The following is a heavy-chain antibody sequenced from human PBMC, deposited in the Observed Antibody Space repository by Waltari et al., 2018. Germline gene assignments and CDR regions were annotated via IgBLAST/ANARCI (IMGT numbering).Heavy chain of an antibody. J-gene: IGHJ6*02. CDR1: GGTFSSYA. V-gene: IGHV1-69*12. CDR3: ARDSSRYCSGGSCYGYYYGMDV. D-gene: IGHD2-15*01. Sequence: QVQLVQSGAEVKKPGSSVKVSCKASGGTFSSYAISWVRQAPGQGLEWMGGIIPIFGTANYEQKFQGRVTITADESTSTAYMELSSLRSEDTAVYYCARDSSRYCSGGSCYGYYYGMDVWGQGTTVTVSS. CDR2: IIPIFGTA.